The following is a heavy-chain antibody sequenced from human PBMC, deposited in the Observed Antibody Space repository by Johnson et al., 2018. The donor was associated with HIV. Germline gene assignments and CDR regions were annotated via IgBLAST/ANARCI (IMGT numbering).Heavy chain of an antibody. J-gene: IGHJ3*02. CDR2: ISYDGSNK. CDR1: GFTFSRYA. V-gene: IGHV3-30-3*01. D-gene: IGHD2-8*01. CDR3: ARGLNCTNGVCYTWAFDI. Sequence: QVHLVESGGGVVQPGRSLRLSCAASGFTFSRYAMHWVRQAPGKGLEWVAVISYDGSNKYYADSVKGRFTISRDNSKNTLYLQMNSLRAEDTAVYYCARGLNCTNGVCYTWAFDIWGQGTMVTVSS.